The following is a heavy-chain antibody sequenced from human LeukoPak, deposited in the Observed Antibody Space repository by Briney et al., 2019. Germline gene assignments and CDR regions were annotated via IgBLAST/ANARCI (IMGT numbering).Heavy chain of an antibody. J-gene: IGHJ3*02. Sequence: ASVKVSCKASGYTFTSYGISWVRQAPGQGLEWMGWISAYNGNTNYAQKLQGRVTMTTDTSTSTAYMELRSLRSDDTAVYYCLTSGSYRRAFDIWGQGTMDTVSS. V-gene: IGHV1-18*01. CDR1: GYTFTSYG. D-gene: IGHD1-26*01. CDR3: LTSGSYRRAFDI. CDR2: ISAYNGNT.